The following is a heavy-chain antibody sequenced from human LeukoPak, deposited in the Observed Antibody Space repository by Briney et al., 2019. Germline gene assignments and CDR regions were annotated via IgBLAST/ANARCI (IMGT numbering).Heavy chain of an antibody. CDR3: AREGASGGYNPFNYFDY. CDR1: GDTFTRYC. CDR2: MNPSGGST. Sequence: ASVKVSCKASGDTFTRYCMHWVRQAPGQGLGWMGIMNPSGGSTSYAQKFQGRVTMTRDTSTSTVYMELSSLRSEDTAVYYCAREGASGGYNPFNYFDYWGQGTLVTVSS. V-gene: IGHV1-46*01. D-gene: IGHD5-24*01. J-gene: IGHJ4*02.